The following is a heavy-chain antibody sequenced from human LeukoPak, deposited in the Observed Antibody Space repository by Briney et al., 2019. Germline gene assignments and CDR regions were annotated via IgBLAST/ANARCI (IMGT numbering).Heavy chain of an antibody. D-gene: IGHD3-22*01. J-gene: IGHJ4*02. V-gene: IGHV4-39*01. Sequence: SETLSLTCTVSGGSIVSSSYYWGWIRQPPGKGLEWIGNIYYSGSTRYNPSLKSRVTISVDTSKNQFSLKLRSVTAADTAVYYCARLDSSGPGDYWGQGTLVTVSS. CDR2: IYYSGST. CDR1: GGSIVSSSYY. CDR3: ARLDSSGPGDY.